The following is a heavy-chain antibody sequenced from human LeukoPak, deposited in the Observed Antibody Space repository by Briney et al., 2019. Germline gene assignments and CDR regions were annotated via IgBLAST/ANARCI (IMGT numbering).Heavy chain of an antibody. CDR1: GFTFSSYS. CDR2: ISSSSSYK. D-gene: IGHD3-22*01. Sequence: GGSLRLSCAASGFTFSSYSMNWVRQAPGKGLEWVSSISSSSSYKYYADSVKVRFTISRNNAKNSLYLQMNSLRAEDTAVYYCARLTYYYDSSGSTNWFDPWGQGTLVTVSS. CDR3: ARLTYYYDSSGSTNWFDP. V-gene: IGHV3-21*01. J-gene: IGHJ5*02.